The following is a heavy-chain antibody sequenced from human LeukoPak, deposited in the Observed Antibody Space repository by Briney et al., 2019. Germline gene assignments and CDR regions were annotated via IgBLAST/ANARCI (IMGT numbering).Heavy chain of an antibody. Sequence: GGSLRLSCAASGFTFSSYDMHWVRQATGKGLEWVSAIGTAGDTYYPGSVKGRFTISRENAKNSLYLQMNSLRAGDTAVYYCARGRGYYYDSSGCHGGSWFDPWGQGTLVTVSS. J-gene: IGHJ5*02. CDR3: ARGRGYYYDSSGCHGGSWFDP. CDR2: IGTAGDT. CDR1: GFTFSSYD. V-gene: IGHV3-13*01. D-gene: IGHD3-22*01.